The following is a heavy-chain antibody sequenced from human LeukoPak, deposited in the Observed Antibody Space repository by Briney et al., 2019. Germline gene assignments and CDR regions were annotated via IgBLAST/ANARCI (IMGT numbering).Heavy chain of an antibody. CDR1: GFTFSSYE. V-gene: IGHV3-48*03. Sequence: PGGSLRLSCAASGFTFSSYEMNWVRQAPGKGLEWVSYISSSGSTIYYADSVKGRFPISRYNAKNSLYLQMNSLRAEDKAVYYCARQPYSSGWYFDYWGQGTLVTVSS. CDR2: ISSSGSTI. CDR3: ARQPYSSGWYFDY. J-gene: IGHJ4*02. D-gene: IGHD6-19*01.